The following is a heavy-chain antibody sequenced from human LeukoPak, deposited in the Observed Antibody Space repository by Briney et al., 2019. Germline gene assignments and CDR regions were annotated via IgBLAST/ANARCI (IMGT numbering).Heavy chain of an antibody. CDR1: GYTFTSYY. Sequence: ASVKVSCKASGYTFTSYYMHWVRQAPGQGLEWMGIINPSGGSSSYAQKFQGRVTITRDTSASTAYMELSSLRSEDTAVYYCARTVGATTGYWGQGTLVTVSS. J-gene: IGHJ4*02. V-gene: IGHV1-46*01. CDR3: ARTVGATTGY. CDR2: INPSGGSS. D-gene: IGHD1-26*01.